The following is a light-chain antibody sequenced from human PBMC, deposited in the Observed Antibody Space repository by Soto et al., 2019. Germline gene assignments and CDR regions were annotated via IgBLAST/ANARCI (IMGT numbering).Light chain of an antibody. J-gene: IGKJ4*01. V-gene: IGKV3D-20*02. CDR2: GAS. CDR1: QSFSSTY. CDR3: QQLSSYPST. Sequence: IVLTQSPGTLSLSPGERATLSCRASQSFSSTYLAWYQQKPGQAPRLLIYGASSRATGIPDRFSGSGSGTDLTITISRLEPEDCEVYDGQQLSSYPSTFGGGTKVDIK.